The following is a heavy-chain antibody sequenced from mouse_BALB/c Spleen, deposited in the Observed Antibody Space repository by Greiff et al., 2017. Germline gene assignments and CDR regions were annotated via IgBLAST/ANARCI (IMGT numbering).Heavy chain of an antibody. CDR1: GFTFSSYG. J-gene: IGHJ3*01. CDR2: ISSGGSYT. V-gene: IGHV5-6*01. Sequence: EVQGVESGGDLVKPGGSLKLSCAASGFTFSSYGMSWVRQTPDKRLEWVATISSGGSYTYYPDSVKGRFTISRDNAKNTLYLQMSSLKSEDTAMYYCAREGLLRSLAYWGQGTLVTVSA. D-gene: IGHD1-1*01. CDR3: AREGLLRSLAY.